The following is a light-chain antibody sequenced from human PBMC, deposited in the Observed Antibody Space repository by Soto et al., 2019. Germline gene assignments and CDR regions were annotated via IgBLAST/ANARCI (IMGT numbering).Light chain of an antibody. CDR3: CSFAGSYTSYF. CDR2: DVN. V-gene: IGLV2-11*01. J-gene: IGLJ1*01. Sequence: QSVLTQPRSVSGSPGQSVTISCTGTTNYVSWYQQHPGKAPKLMIYDVNKRPAGVPDRFSGSKSGNTASLTISGLQAEDDADYYCCSFAGSYTSYFFGTGTKVTV. CDR1: TNY.